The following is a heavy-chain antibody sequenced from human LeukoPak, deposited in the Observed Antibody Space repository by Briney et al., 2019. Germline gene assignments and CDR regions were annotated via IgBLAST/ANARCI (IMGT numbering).Heavy chain of an antibody. Sequence: ASVKVSCKASGYTFTSYYMHWVRQAPGQGLEWMGIINPSGGSTSYAQKFQGRVTMTRDTSTSTVYMELSSLRSEDTAVYYCARDKAVAGTIHYHYYYIDVWGKGTTVTVSS. V-gene: IGHV1-46*03. D-gene: IGHD6-19*01. CDR2: INPSGGST. CDR1: GYTFTSYY. J-gene: IGHJ6*03. CDR3: ARDKAVAGTIHYHYYYIDV.